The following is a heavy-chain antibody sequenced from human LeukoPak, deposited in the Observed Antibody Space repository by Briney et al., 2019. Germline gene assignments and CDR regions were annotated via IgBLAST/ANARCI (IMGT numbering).Heavy chain of an antibody. V-gene: IGHV1-69*05. J-gene: IGHJ4*02. D-gene: IGHD3-10*01. Sequence: GASVKVSCKASRGTFSSYAISWVRQAPGQGRECMGRIIPIFGTANYAQKFQGRVTITTDESTSTAYMELSSLRSEDTAVYYCARVLADSWRYYAGDGWGQGSLVTVSS. CDR1: RGTFSSYA. CDR3: ARVLADSWRYYAGDG. CDR2: IIPIFGTA.